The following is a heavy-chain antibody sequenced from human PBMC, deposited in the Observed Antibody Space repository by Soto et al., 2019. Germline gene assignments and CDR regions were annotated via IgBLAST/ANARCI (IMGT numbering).Heavy chain of an antibody. CDR3: AREPYCSSTSCHAYGMDV. D-gene: IGHD2-2*01. Sequence: GGSLRLSCAASGFTFSSYSMNWVRQAPGKGLEWVSYISSSSSTIYYADSVKGRFTISRDNAKNSLYLQMNSLRDEDTAVYYCAREPYCSSTSCHAYGMDVWGQGTTVTVSS. J-gene: IGHJ6*02. CDR2: ISSSSSTI. CDR1: GFTFSSYS. V-gene: IGHV3-48*02.